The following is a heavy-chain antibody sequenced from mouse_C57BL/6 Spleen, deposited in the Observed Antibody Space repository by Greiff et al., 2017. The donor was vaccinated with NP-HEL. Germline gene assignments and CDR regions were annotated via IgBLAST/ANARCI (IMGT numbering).Heavy chain of an antibody. CDR1: GFNIKDDY. CDR2: IDPENGDT. D-gene: IGHD2-4*01. V-gene: IGHV14-4*01. CDR3: TTDDYDVRFAY. Sequence: EVQLQQSGAELVRPGASVKLSCTASGFNIKDDYMHWVKQRPEQGLEWIGWIDPENGDTEYASKFQGKATITADTSSNTAYLQLSSLTSEDTAVYYCTTDDYDVRFAYWGQGTLVTVSA. J-gene: IGHJ3*01.